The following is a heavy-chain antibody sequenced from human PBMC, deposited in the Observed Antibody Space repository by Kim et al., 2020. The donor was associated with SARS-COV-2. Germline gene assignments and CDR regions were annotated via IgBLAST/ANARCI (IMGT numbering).Heavy chain of an antibody. Sequence: GGSLRLSCAASGFTFSSYSMNWVRQAPGKGLEWVSSISSSSSYIYYADSVKGRFTISRDNAKNSLYLQMNSLRAEDTAVYYCARVPADSSGYLAYWGQGTLVTVSS. CDR2: ISSSSSYI. D-gene: IGHD3-22*01. CDR1: GFTFSSYS. V-gene: IGHV3-21*01. CDR3: ARVPADSSGYLAY. J-gene: IGHJ4*02.